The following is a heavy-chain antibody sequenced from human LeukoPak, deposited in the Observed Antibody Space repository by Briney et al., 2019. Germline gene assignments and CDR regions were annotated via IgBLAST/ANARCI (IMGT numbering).Heavy chain of an antibody. J-gene: IGHJ3*02. Sequence: SGGSLRLSCAASGFTFSSYSMNWVRQAPGKGLEWVSSISSSSSYIYYADSVKGRFTISRDNAKNSLYLQMNSLRAEDTAVYYCARRDDTLTDDAFDIWGQGTMVTVSS. CDR1: GFTFSSYS. CDR2: ISSSSSYI. D-gene: IGHD3-9*01. V-gene: IGHV3-21*01. CDR3: ARRDDTLTDDAFDI.